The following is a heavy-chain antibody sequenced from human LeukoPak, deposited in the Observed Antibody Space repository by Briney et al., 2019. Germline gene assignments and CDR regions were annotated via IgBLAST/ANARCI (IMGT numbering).Heavy chain of an antibody. D-gene: IGHD6-19*01. J-gene: IGHJ5*02. CDR1: GFTFSSYA. V-gene: IGHV3-30-3*01. CDR2: ISYDGSNK. Sequence: GGSLRLSCAASGFTFSSYAMHWVRQAPGKGLEWVAVISYDGSNKYYADSVKGRFTISRDKSKNTLYLQMNGLRAEDTAVYYCARANEVAGRGVGWFDPWGQGTLVTVSS. CDR3: ARANEVAGRGVGWFDP.